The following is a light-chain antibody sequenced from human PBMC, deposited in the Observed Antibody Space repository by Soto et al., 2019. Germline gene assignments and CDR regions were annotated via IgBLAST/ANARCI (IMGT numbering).Light chain of an antibody. CDR2: DVR. V-gene: IGLV2-14*01. J-gene: IGLJ2*01. CDR1: SSDVGRHNL. CDR3: SSYSSSGTLV. Sequence: QSVLTQPASVSGSPGQSITISYTGTSSDVGRHNLVSWYQQHPGRAPKLMIYDVRNRPSGVSNRFSGSKSANTASLTISGLQAEDEADYYCSSYSSSGTLVFGGGTKLTVL.